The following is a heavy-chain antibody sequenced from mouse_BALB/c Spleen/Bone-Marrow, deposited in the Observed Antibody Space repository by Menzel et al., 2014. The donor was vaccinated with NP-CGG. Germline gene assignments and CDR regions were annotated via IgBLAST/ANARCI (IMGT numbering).Heavy chain of an antibody. CDR3: TREGTFFAY. V-gene: IGHV1S81*02. D-gene: IGHD3-3*01. Sequence: LVESGAELVKPGASVKSSCKSSGYTFTSYYMYWVKQRPGQGLEWIGGINPSNGGTNFNEKFKSKATLTIDKSSSTAYMQLSSLTSEDSAVYYCTREGTFFAYWGQGTLVTVSA. J-gene: IGHJ3*01. CDR1: GYTFTSYY. CDR2: INPSNGGT.